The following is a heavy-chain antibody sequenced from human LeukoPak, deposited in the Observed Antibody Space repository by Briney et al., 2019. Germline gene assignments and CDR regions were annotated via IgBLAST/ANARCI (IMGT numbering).Heavy chain of an antibody. J-gene: IGHJ5*02. D-gene: IGHD3-10*01. CDR2: INPNSGGT. CDR3: ATPLTMDWFDP. CDR1: GYTFTGYY. Sequence: ASVKVSCKASGYTFTGYYMHWVRQAPGQGLEWMGWINPNSGGTNYAQKFQGRVTMTEDTSTDTAYMELSSLRSEDTAVYYCATPLTMDWFDPWGQGTLVTVSS. V-gene: IGHV1-2*02.